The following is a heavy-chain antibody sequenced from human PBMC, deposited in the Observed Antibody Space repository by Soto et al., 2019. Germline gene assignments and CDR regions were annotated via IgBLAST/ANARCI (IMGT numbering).Heavy chain of an antibody. V-gene: IGHV1-8*01. CDR3: ARVKRPYYDFWSGYYLGWAFDI. CDR2: MNPNSGNT. Sequence: ASVKVCFKASGYTFTSYDINWVRQATGQGLEWMGWMNPNSGNTGYAQKFQGRVTMTRNTSISTAYMELSSLRSEDTAVYYCARVKRPYYDFWSGYYLGWAFDIWGQGTMVTVSS. J-gene: IGHJ3*02. D-gene: IGHD3-3*01. CDR1: GYTFTSYD.